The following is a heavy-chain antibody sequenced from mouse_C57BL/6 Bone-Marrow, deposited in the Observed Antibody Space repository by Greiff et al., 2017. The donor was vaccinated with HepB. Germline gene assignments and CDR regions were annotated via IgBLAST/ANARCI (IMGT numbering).Heavy chain of an antibody. CDR2: IYPGSGNT. CDR3: ASWEGFYFDY. V-gene: IGHV1-76*01. J-gene: IGHJ2*01. D-gene: IGHD4-1*01. CDR1: GYTFTDYY. Sequence: VQLVESGAELVRPGASVKLSCKASGYTFTDYYINWVKQRPGQGLEWIARIYPGSGNTYYNEKFKGKATLTAEKSSSTAYMQLSSLTSEDSAVYFCASWEGFYFDYWGQGTTLTVSS.